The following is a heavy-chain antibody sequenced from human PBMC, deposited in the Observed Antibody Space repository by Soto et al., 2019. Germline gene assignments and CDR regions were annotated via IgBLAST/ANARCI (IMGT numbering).Heavy chain of an antibody. D-gene: IGHD3-3*01. Sequence: PSETLSLTCTVSGGSISSGDYYWSWIRQPPGKGLEWIGYIYYSGSTYYNPSLKSRVTISVDTSKNQFSLKLSSVTAADTAVYYCARDRVAIFGVVIPYYYGMDVWGQGTTVTVSS. CDR1: GGSISSGDYY. V-gene: IGHV4-30-4*01. J-gene: IGHJ6*02. CDR2: IYYSGST. CDR3: ARDRVAIFGVVIPYYYGMDV.